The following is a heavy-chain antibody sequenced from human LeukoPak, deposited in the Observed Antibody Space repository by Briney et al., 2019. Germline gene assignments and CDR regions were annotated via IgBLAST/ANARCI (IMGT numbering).Heavy chain of an antibody. J-gene: IGHJ6*02. CDR2: IYYSGST. D-gene: IGHD3-22*01. V-gene: IGHV4-30-4*01. CDR1: GGSFSSGDYY. CDR3: ARDYDSSGYYPWYYGMDV. Sequence: SETLSLTCTVSGGSFSSGDYYWSWLRQPPGKGLEWIGYIYYSGSTYYNPSLKSRVTISVDTSKNQFSLKLSSVTAADTAVYYCARDYDSSGYYPWYYGMDVWGQGTTVTVSS.